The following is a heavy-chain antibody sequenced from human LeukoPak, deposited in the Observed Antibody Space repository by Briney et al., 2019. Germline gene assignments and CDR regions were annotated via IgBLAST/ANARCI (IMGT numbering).Heavy chain of an antibody. J-gene: IGHJ4*02. CDR2: FSGSGGST. V-gene: IGHV3-23*01. CDR3: ARSQDIVVVVAAYFDY. Sequence: GGSLRLSCAASGFTFSSYAMSWVRQAPGKGLEWVSVFSGSGGSTYYADSVKGRFTISRDNSKNTLYLQMNSLRAEDTAVYYCARSQDIVVVVAAYFDYWGQGTLVTVSS. D-gene: IGHD2-15*01. CDR1: GFTFSSYA.